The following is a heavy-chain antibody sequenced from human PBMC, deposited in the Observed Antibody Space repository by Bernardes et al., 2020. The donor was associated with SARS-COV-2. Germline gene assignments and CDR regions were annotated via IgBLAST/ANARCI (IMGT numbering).Heavy chain of an antibody. D-gene: IGHD3-10*01. CDR3: ARWSSMWVAYDY. CDR1: GYTFTMYG. V-gene: IGHV1-18*01. Sequence: ASVKVSCKASGYTFTMYGFSWVRQAPGQGLEWLGFISAYNGNTNYAQKLQGRVTMTTDTSTSTAYMELRSLRSDDTAVYYCARWSSMWVAYDYWGQGTLVTVSS. CDR2: ISAYNGNT. J-gene: IGHJ4*02.